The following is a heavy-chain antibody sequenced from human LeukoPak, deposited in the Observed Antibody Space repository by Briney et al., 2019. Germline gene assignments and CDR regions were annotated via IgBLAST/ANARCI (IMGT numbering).Heavy chain of an antibody. CDR2: INGEGGNT. CDR1: GYTFSSHG. CDR3: AKVSVRYVCYLDY. J-gene: IGHJ4*02. V-gene: IGHV3-23*01. D-gene: IGHD3-16*01. Sequence: GGSLRLSCAASGYTFSSHGLPWVRQAPGKGREWVSTINGEGGNTYYAETVKGRFTISRDNSKHTLYLQMHSLRAEDTAIYQCAKVSVRYVCYLDYWGQGPLVPVS.